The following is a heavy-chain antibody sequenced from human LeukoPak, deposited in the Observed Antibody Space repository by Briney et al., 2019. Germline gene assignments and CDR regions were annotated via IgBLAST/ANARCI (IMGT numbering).Heavy chain of an antibody. J-gene: IGHJ5*02. V-gene: IGHV3-30*04. CDR3: ARDMSPRYSSSWYRFDP. CDR1: GFTFRYYA. Sequence: GGSLRLSCTASGFTFRYYAMSWVRQAPGKGLEWVAVISEDGSNKDHADSLKGRFTISRDNSKNTLYLQMNSLRSEDTAVYYCARDMSPRYSSSWYRFDPWGQGTLVTVSS. CDR2: ISEDGSNK. D-gene: IGHD6-13*01.